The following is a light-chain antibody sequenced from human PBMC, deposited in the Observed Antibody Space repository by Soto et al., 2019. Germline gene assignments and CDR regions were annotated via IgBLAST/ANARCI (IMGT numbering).Light chain of an antibody. CDR3: LLDFSYFWA. Sequence: IQLTQSPFSLSASVGARVTLTWLASQDIRSALGWYQQKPGKVPKLLIYAASTLQSGVPSRFSGSRSGTDFTLTISSLQPEDFATYYCLLDFSYFWAFGQGTKVDIK. CDR2: AAS. CDR1: QDIRSA. J-gene: IGKJ1*01. V-gene: IGKV1-6*01.